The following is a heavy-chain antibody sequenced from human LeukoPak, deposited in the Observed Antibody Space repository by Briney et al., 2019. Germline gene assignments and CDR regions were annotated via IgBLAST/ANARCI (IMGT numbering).Heavy chain of an antibody. V-gene: IGHV1-69*13. D-gene: IGHD1-14*01. CDR2: VIPIFGTA. J-gene: IGHJ3*02. CDR3: ARGTDRTGAFDI. CDR1: EGTFSSYA. Sequence: ASVKVSCKASEGTFSSYAISWVRQAPGQGLEWMGGVIPIFGTANYAQKFQGRVTITADESTSTAYMELSSLRSEDTAVYYCARGTDRTGAFDIWGQGTMVTVSS.